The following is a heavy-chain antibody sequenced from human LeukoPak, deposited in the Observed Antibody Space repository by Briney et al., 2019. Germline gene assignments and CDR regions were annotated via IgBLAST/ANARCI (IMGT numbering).Heavy chain of an antibody. Sequence: ASVKVSCKASGYTFTTYYIHWVRQAPGHGLEWMGMINPSSGSTTYAQKFQGRVTMTRDMSTSTVYMELSSLRSEDTAVYYCARPTGYSSGPDAFDIWGQGTMVTVSS. CDR1: GYTFTTYY. V-gene: IGHV1-46*01. CDR2: INPSSGST. J-gene: IGHJ3*02. D-gene: IGHD6-19*01. CDR3: ARPTGYSSGPDAFDI.